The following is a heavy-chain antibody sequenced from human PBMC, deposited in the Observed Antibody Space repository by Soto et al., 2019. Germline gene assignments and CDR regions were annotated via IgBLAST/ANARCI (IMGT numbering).Heavy chain of an antibody. CDR3: AREVSGSSYFDY. CDR2: MWYDGTNK. Sequence: GESLKISCAASGFTFSTYAMTWVRQAPGKGLEWVAVMWYDGTNKNYADSVKGRFTISRDNSKNMLYLQMNSLRAEDTAVYYCAREVSGSSYFDYWGQGTLVTVSS. J-gene: IGHJ4*02. CDR1: GFTFSTYA. D-gene: IGHD3-10*01. V-gene: IGHV3-33*08.